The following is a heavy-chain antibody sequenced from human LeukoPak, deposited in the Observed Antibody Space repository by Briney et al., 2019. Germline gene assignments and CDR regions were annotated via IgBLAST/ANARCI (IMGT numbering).Heavy chain of an antibody. CDR3: ARRTSSYYDSSGYYGAFDI. CDR1: GYTFTSYD. J-gene: IGHJ3*02. Sequence: ASVKVSCKASGYTFTSYDINWVRQATGQGLEWMGWISAYNGNTNYAQKLQGRVTMTTDTSTSTAYMELRSLRSDDTAVYYCARRTSSYYDSSGYYGAFDIWGQGTMVTVSS. CDR2: ISAYNGNT. V-gene: IGHV1-18*01. D-gene: IGHD3-22*01.